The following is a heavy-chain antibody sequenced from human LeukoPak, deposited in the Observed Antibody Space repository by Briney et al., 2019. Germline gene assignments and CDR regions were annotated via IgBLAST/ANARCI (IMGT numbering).Heavy chain of an antibody. J-gene: IGHJ4*02. D-gene: IGHD5-18*01. Sequence: GRSLRLSCAASGFTVSSNYMSWVRQAPGKGLEWVSVIYSGGSTYYADSVKGRFTISRDNSKNTLYLQMNSLRAEDTAVYYCARARGYSYGHDYWGQGTLVTVSS. CDR1: GFTVSSNY. V-gene: IGHV3-66*01. CDR2: IYSGGST. CDR3: ARARGYSYGHDY.